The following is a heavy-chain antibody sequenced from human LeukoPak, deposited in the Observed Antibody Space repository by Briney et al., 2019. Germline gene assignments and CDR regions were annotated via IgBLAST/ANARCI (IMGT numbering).Heavy chain of an antibody. CDR3: AKEVGTFDY. CDR2: IYYSGST. CDR1: GGSFSSYY. V-gene: IGHV4-59*01. Sequence: PSETLSLTCTVSGGSFSSYYWSWIRQPPGKGLEWIGYIYYSGSTNYNPSLKSRVTISVDTSKNQFSLKLSSVTAADTALYYCAKEVGTFDYWGRGTLVTVSS. D-gene: IGHD4-23*01. J-gene: IGHJ4*02.